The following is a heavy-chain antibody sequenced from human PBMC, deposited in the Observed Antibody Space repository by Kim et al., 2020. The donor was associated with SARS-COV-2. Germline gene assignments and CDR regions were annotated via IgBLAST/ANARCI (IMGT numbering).Heavy chain of an antibody. CDR1: GFTFGAFT. Sequence: GGSLRLSCRASGFTFGAFTMSWFRRAPGRGLEWVGFIRVNSFGATSEYAASVKGRFTISRDDSKSIAYLHMNSLKIEDTAEYYCTREATLVRGVVIRGGAFDIWGQGTRVTVS. V-gene: IGHV3-49*03. J-gene: IGHJ3*02. CDR3: TREATLVRGVVIRGGAFDI. CDR2: IRVNSFGATS. D-gene: IGHD3-10*01.